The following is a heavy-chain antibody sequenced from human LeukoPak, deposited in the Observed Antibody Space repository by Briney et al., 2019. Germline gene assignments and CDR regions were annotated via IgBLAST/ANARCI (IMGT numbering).Heavy chain of an antibody. D-gene: IGHD3-16*02. Sequence: SETLSLTCTVSGGSISSSSYYWGWIRQSPGKGLEWIGTIYYSGTTYYNPSFTSRVTISVDTSKNQFSLKLSSVTAADTAVYYCARHVRGHDYVWGSYPSPFAYWGQGTLVTVSS. CDR2: IYYSGTT. J-gene: IGHJ4*02. CDR1: GGSISSSSYY. V-gene: IGHV4-39*01. CDR3: ARHVRGHDYVWGSYPSPFAY.